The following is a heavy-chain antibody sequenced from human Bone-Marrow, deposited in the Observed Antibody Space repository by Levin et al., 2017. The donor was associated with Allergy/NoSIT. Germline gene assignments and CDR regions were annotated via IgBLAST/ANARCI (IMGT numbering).Heavy chain of an antibody. CDR1: GFTFSSHA. V-gene: IGHV3-30*04. CDR2: ISHDGSDK. Sequence: SCAGSGFTFSSHAMHWVRQAPGKGLEWVAVISHDGSDKFYAASVKGRFTISRDNSENTLYLQMNSLRVEDSAVFYCARESSGYFDSWGQGTLVTVSS. J-gene: IGHJ4*02. D-gene: IGHD3-22*01. CDR3: ARESSGYFDS.